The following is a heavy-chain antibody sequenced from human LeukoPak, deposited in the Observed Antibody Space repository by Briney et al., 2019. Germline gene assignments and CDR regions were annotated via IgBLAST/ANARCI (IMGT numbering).Heavy chain of an antibody. Sequence: PGGSLRLSCAASGFTVSSSPINWVRQAPGKGLEWVAVISYDGSNKYYADSVKGRFTISRDNSKNTLYLQMNSLRAEDTAVYYGANDTGYSSSWYNFDYWGQGTLVTVSA. D-gene: IGHD6-13*01. CDR2: ISYDGSNK. CDR3: ANDTGYSSSWYNFDY. CDR1: GFTVSSSP. V-gene: IGHV3-30*18. J-gene: IGHJ4*02.